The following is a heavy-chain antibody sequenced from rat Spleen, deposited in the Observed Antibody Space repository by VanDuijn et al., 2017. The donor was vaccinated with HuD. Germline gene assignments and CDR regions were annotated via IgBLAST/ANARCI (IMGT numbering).Heavy chain of an antibody. CDR3: AKRGWYYFDY. CDR2: ITSGGSNT. J-gene: IGHJ2*01. Sequence: EVQLVESGGGLVQPGRSLKLSWAASGFTFSTFVMAWVRQAPKKGLEWVAAITSGGSNTYYPDSVKGRFTISRDNAKSTLYLQMDSLRSEDTATYYCAKRGWYYFDYWGQGVMVTVSS. V-gene: IGHV5-25*01. CDR1: GFTFSTFV.